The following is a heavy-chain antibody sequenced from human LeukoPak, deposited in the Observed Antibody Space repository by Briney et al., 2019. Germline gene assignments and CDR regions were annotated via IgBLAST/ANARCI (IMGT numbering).Heavy chain of an antibody. Sequence: ASVKVSCKASGYTFTGYYMHWVRQAPGQGLEWMGRINPNSGGTNYAQKFQGRVTMTRDTSISTAYMELSRLRSDDTAVYYYHAALYYGSGSYEEFDPWGQGTLVTVSS. J-gene: IGHJ5*02. V-gene: IGHV1-2*06. CDR2: INPNSGGT. CDR1: GYTFTGYY. CDR3: HAALYYGSGSYEEFDP. D-gene: IGHD3-10*01.